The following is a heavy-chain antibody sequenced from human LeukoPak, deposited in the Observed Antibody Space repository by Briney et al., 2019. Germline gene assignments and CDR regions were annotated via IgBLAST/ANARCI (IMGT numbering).Heavy chain of an antibody. V-gene: IGHV4-34*01. CDR2: INHRGST. J-gene: IGHJ5*02. CDR1: GWSFNDYY. CDR3: ARGQVPSARGHNWFDP. Sequence: SETLSLTCAVYGWSFNDYYWNWIRQPPGKGLEWIGEINHRGSTNYNPSLKSRVTISVDTSKNQFSLELTSLAAADTAVYYCARGQVPSARGHNWFDPWGQGTMVTVSS.